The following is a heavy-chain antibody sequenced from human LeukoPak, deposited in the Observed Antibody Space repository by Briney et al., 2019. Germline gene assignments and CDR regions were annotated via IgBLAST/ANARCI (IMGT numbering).Heavy chain of an antibody. CDR2: INHSGST. Sequence: SETLSLTCAVYGGSFSGYYWSWIRQPPGKGLEWIGEINHSGSTNYNPSLKSRVTISVDTSKNQFSLKLSSVTAADTAVYYCAGGPVFYYGSGSYYKSPRFDYWGQGTLVTVSS. CDR1: GGSFSGYY. J-gene: IGHJ4*02. D-gene: IGHD3-10*01. V-gene: IGHV4-34*01. CDR3: AGGPVFYYGSGSYYKSPRFDY.